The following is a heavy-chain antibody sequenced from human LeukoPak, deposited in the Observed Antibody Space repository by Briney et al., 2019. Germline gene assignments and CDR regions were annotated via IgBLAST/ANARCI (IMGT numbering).Heavy chain of an antibody. D-gene: IGHD6-6*01. CDR2: ISNSGDNR. CDR3: AKDRGIASRPVFDF. Sequence: GGSLRLSCAASGFTFNCYAMSWVRQATGRGLGGVSMISNSGDNRYYEASVKGRLTIYRDNSKNTLYLQMNSLRAEDRAEYFFAKDRGIASRPVFDFWGQGTLVSVSS. CDR1: GFTFNCYA. V-gene: IGHV3-23*01. J-gene: IGHJ4*02.